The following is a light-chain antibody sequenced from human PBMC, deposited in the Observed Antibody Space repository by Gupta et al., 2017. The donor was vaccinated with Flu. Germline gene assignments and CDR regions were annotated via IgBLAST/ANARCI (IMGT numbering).Light chain of an antibody. Sequence: QSVLTQPPSVSGAPGQTVTISCSGDSSNIGAGSVVHLYRQLPGTAPNLLIYDNTHRPSGVPDRFSASTSGASAALAISGLQAEEEGDYYCQSSDNRRSDSWVFGGGTKLTVL. V-gene: IGLV1-40*03. J-gene: IGLJ3*02. CDR2: DNT. CDR3: QSSDNRRSDSWV. CDR1: SSNIGAGSV.